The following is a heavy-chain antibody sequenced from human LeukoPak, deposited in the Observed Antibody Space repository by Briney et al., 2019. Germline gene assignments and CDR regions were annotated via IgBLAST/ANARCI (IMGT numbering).Heavy chain of an antibody. CDR1: RFAFTNDW. CDR2: INKDGRKI. CDR3: ARDTSPSSGSTYFDALDM. Sequence: PGGSLRLSCTTSRFAFTNDWMTWVRQAQGMGLEWVANINKDGRKIHYVDSVKGRFTISRDNTKNSLFLQMNGLRAEDTATYYCARDTSPSSGSTYFDALDMWGQGTMVTVSS. D-gene: IGHD6-13*01. V-gene: IGHV3-7*01. J-gene: IGHJ3*02.